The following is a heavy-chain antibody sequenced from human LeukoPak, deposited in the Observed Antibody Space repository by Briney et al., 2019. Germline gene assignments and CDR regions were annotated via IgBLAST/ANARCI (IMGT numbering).Heavy chain of an antibody. Sequence: PSETLSLTCAVYGGSFSGYYWSWIRQPPGKGLEWIGEINHSGSTNYNPSLKRRVTISVDTSKNQVSLKLSSVTAADAAVYYCARGPVMTSDYWGQGTLVTVSS. CDR3: ARGPVMTSDY. CDR2: INHSGST. J-gene: IGHJ4*02. CDR1: GGSFSGYY. V-gene: IGHV4-34*01.